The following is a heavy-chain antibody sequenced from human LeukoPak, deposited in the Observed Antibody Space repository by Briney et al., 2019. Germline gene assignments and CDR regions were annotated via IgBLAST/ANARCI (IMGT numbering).Heavy chain of an antibody. Sequence: GGSLRLSCAASGFTFSSYAMSWVRQAPGKGLEWVSAISDSGGSTYYADSVKGRFTISRDNSKNTLYLQMNSLRAEDTAVYYCAKNQGDYDFWSGYPLGGPFDYWGQGTLVTVSS. CDR3: AKNQGDYDFWSGYPLGGPFDY. CDR2: ISDSGGST. CDR1: GFTFSSYA. D-gene: IGHD3-3*01. V-gene: IGHV3-23*01. J-gene: IGHJ4*02.